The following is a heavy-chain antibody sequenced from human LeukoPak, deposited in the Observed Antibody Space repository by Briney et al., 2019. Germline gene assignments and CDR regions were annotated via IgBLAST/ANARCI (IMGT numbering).Heavy chain of an antibody. J-gene: IGHJ4*02. CDR2: IWYDGRNK. V-gene: IGHV3-33*01. Sequence: GGSLRLSCAASGFTFSSYGMHWVRQAPGKGLEWVAVIWYDGRNKYYADSVKGRFTISRDNSKNTLYLQMNSLRAEDTAVYYCAGSSSLTLAFDYWGQGTLVTVSS. CDR3: AGSSSLTLAFDY. D-gene: IGHD6-13*01. CDR1: GFTFSSYG.